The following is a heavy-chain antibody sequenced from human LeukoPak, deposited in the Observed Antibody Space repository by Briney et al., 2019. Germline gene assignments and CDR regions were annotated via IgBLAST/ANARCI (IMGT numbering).Heavy chain of an antibody. CDR2: ISYDGSNK. V-gene: IGHV3-30*03. J-gene: IGHJ3*02. Sequence: PGGSLRLSCAASGFTFSSYGMHWVRQAPGKGLEWVAVISYDGSNKYYADSVKGRFTISRDNSKNTLYLQMNSLRVEDTAMYYCARYNGDYTAFDIWGHGTMVTVSS. CDR1: GFTFSSYG. D-gene: IGHD4-17*01. CDR3: ARYNGDYTAFDI.